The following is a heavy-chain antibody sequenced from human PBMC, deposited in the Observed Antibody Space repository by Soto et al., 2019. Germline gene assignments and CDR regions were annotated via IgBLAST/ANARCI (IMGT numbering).Heavy chain of an antibody. J-gene: IGHJ5*02. V-gene: IGHV1-18*01. D-gene: IGHD6-13*01. CDR2: ISAYNGNT. CDR1: GYTFTSYG. CDR3: ARGDRSIVAAGTGPGVNWLDP. Sequence: ASVKVSCKASGYTFTSYGISWVRQAPGQGLEWMGWISAYNGNTNYAQKLQGRVTMTTDTSTSTAYMELRSLRSDDTAVYYCARGDRSIVAAGTGPGVNWLDPRAQRTPVTGSS.